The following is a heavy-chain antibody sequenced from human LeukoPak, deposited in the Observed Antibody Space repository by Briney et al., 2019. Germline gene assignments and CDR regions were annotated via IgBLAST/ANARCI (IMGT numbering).Heavy chain of an antibody. CDR1: GGSISSYY. Sequence: PSETLSLTCTVSGGSISSYYWSWIRQPPGKGLEWIWYIYYSGSTNYNRSLKSRVTISVDTSKNQFSLKLSSVTAADTAVYYCARDDYYDSSGYYNYWGQGTLVTVSS. D-gene: IGHD3-22*01. CDR3: ARDDYYDSSGYYNY. J-gene: IGHJ4*02. V-gene: IGHV4-59*01. CDR2: IYYSGST.